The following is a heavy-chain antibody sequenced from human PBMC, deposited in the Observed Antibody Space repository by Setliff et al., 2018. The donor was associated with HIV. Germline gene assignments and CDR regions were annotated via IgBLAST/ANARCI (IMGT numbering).Heavy chain of an antibody. D-gene: IGHD3-16*02. CDR1: GGSISSFSYY. CDR2: VYHSGGT. V-gene: IGHV4-39*01. CDR3: ARGLDVWGTYRYRNYFDY. J-gene: IGHJ4*02. Sequence: KTSETLSLTCTVSGGSISSFSYYWAWIRQSPGKGLEWIGNVYHSGGTDYNPSLRSRVTISVDTSTNQFSLNLTSVTAADTAIYYCARGLDVWGTYRYRNYFDYWGQGTLVTVSS.